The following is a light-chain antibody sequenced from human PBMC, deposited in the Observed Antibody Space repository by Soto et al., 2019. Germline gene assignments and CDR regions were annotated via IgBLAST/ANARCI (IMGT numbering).Light chain of an antibody. J-gene: IGLJ2*01. V-gene: IGLV4-69*01. Sequence: QPVLTQSPSASASLGASVKLTCTLSSGHISYAIAWHQQQPEKGPRYLMKLTSDGSHSKGDGIPDRFSGSSSGAERYLTISSLQSEDEADYYCQTWGTGIRVFGGGTKLNVL. CDR3: QTWGTGIRV. CDR1: SGHISYA. CDR2: LTSDGSH.